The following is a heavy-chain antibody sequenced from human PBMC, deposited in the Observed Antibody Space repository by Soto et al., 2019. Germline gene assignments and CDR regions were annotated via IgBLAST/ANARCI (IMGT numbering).Heavy chain of an antibody. CDR1: GYTFTGYY. Sequence: ASVKVSCKASGYTFTGYYMYWVRQAPGQGLEWMGWINPNSGATNYAQKFQGRVTISVDTSKNQFSLKLSSVTAADTAVYYCARGAGGSSSYIDYWGQGTLVTVSS. CDR3: ARGAGGSSSYIDY. V-gene: IGHV1-2*02. CDR2: INPNSGAT. J-gene: IGHJ4*02. D-gene: IGHD6-19*01.